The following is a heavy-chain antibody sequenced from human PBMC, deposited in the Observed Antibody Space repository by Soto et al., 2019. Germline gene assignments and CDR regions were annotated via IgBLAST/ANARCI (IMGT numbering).Heavy chain of an antibody. V-gene: IGHV6-1*01. CDR1: GDSVSSNSAA. CDR3: ARDGRTGIAVAGYYYYGMDV. D-gene: IGHD6-19*01. Sequence: SPTLSLPCAISGDSVSSNSAAWNWIRQSPSRGLEWLGRTYYRSKWYNDYAVSVKSRITINPDTSKNQFSLQLNSVTPEDTAVYYCARDGRTGIAVAGYYYYGMDVWGQGTTVTVSS. CDR2: TYYRSKWYN. J-gene: IGHJ6*02.